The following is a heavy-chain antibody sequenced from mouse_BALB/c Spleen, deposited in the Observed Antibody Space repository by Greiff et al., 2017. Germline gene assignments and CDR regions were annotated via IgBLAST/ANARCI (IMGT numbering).Heavy chain of an antibody. CDR3: VSPYGSWFAY. J-gene: IGHJ3*01. D-gene: IGHD2-10*02. CDR2: IRSKSNNYAT. Sequence: EAGGGLVQPKGSLKLSCAASGFTFNTYAMNWVRQAPGKGLEWVARIRSKSNNYATYYADSVKDRFTISRDDSQSMLYLQMNNLKTEDTAMYYCVSPYGSWFAYWGQGTLVTVSA. CDR1: GFTFNTYA. V-gene: IGHV10-1*02.